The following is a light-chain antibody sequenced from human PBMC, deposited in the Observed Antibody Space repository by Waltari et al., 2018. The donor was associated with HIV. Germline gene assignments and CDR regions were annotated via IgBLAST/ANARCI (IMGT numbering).Light chain of an antibody. J-gene: IGLJ1*01. CDR3: SSYTSSSTPYV. CDR1: PSDVGGYNY. V-gene: IGLV2-14*03. Sequence: SALTQPPPLSGSPGQSITISCTGTPSDVGGYNYVSCYQQHPGKATKLMIYDVSNRPSGVSNRFSGSKSGNTASLTISGLQAEDEADYYCSSYTSSSTPYVFGTGTKVTVL. CDR2: DVS.